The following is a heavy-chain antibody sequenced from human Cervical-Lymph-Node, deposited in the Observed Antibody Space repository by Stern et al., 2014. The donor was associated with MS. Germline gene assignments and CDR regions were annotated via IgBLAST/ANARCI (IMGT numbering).Heavy chain of an antibody. CDR1: GYTFTSHY. V-gene: IGHV1-46*01. CDR2: INPGGGTT. Sequence: VQLVQSGAEVKKPGASVKLSCKASGYTFTSHYLHWVRQAPGQGLEWMGIINPGGGTTNLAQKFQGRVIVTGDTSTRTVYLELSSLRSEDTAVYFCAREEYNDYDFGAFDMWGQGTMVTVSS. CDR3: AREEYNDYDFGAFDM. J-gene: IGHJ3*02. D-gene: IGHD4-17*01.